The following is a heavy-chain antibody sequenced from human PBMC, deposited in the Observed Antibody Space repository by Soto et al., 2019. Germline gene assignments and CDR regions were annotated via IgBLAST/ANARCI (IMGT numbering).Heavy chain of an antibody. V-gene: IGHV4-30-4*02. D-gene: IGHD4-17*01. CDR2: IYYSGST. Sequence: PPDTLSLTCTVSGGSISRGDYYWSLIRQPPGKGLEWIGYIYYSGSTYYNPSLKSPVTISVDTSKNQFSLKLSSVTAADTAVYYCARDPYGDSDYWGQGTLVTVSS. J-gene: IGHJ4*02. CDR1: GGSISRGDYY. CDR3: ARDPYGDSDY.